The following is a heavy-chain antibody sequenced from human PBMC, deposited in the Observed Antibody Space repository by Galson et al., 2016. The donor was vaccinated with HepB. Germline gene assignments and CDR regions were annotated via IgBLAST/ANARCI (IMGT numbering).Heavy chain of an antibody. CDR1: GGSVSSGSYY. CDR3: ASDSTQARYIDWFPQGMDV. V-gene: IGHV4-61*01. CDR2: IHHSGNT. Sequence: SETLSLTCTVSGGSVSSGSYYWNWIRQPPGKGLEWIGYIHHSGNTKSNPSLKSRVTISVDTSKNQFSLKVTSVTAADTAVYCCASDSTQARYIDWFPQGMDVWGQGTTVTVSS. J-gene: IGHJ6*02. D-gene: IGHD3-9*01.